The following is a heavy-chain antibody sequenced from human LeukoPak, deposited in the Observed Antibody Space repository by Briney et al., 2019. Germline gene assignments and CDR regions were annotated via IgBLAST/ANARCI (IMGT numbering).Heavy chain of an antibody. J-gene: IGHJ6*03. CDR3: ARLRMKQQLVASYYYYMDV. CDR2: FSASGNS. CDR1: GDSISSGDYY. D-gene: IGHD6-13*01. Sequence: PSETLSLTCTVSGDSISSGDYYWSWIRQPAGKGLEWIGRFSASGNSNYNPSLKSRLTISVDRSKNQFSLKLSSVTAADTAVYYCARLRMKQQLVASYYYYMDVWGKGTTVTISS. V-gene: IGHV4-61*02.